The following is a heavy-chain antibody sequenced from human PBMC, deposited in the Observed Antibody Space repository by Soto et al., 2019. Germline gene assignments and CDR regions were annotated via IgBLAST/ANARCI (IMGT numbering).Heavy chain of an antibody. CDR1: GFIFGAHA. Sequence: GGSLRLSCAASGFIFGAHAMSWVRQAPGKGLEWVSGFSGSGVSTYYADSVKGRFTISRDNSKNTLYLQMNSLRAEDTAVYFCASRYYDILTGYSPRDYWGQGTLVTVSS. V-gene: IGHV3-23*01. CDR2: FSGSGVST. J-gene: IGHJ4*02. CDR3: ASRYYDILTGYSPRDY. D-gene: IGHD3-9*01.